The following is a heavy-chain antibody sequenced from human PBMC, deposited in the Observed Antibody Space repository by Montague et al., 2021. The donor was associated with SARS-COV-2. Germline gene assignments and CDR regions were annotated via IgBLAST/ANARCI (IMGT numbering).Heavy chain of an antibody. CDR3: ARAYCGGDCNYLYIWFDS. CDR1: GYSISSGYF. D-gene: IGHD2-21*01. V-gene: IGHV4-38-2*02. Sequence: SETLSLTCSVSGYSISSGYFWGWIRQPPGKGLEWIGAIYHGGFTHYNPSPKSRLTRSLDTSKNQFSLRLSSVTAADTAIYYCARAYCGGDCNYLYIWFDSWGQGALVTVSS. CDR2: IYHGGFT. J-gene: IGHJ5*01.